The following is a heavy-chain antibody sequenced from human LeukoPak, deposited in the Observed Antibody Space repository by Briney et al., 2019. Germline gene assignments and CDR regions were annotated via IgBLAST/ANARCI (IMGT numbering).Heavy chain of an antibody. J-gene: IGHJ4*02. D-gene: IGHD3-3*01. Sequence: ASAKVSCKASGGTFSSYAISWVRQAPGQGLEWMGGIIPIFGTANYAQKFQGRVTITADESTSTAYMELSSLRSEDTAVYYCARDQIRATYYDFWSGYYVWGQGTLVTVSS. CDR1: GGTFSSYA. V-gene: IGHV1-69*13. CDR2: IIPIFGTA. CDR3: ARDQIRATYYDFWSGYYV.